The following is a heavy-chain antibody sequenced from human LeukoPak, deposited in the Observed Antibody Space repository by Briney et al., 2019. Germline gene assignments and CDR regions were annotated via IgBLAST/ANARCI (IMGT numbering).Heavy chain of an antibody. CDR1: RFPLSRFC. J-gene: IGHJ3*02. V-gene: IGHV3-30*18. CDR2: IPYDGSQK. CDR3: AKKIATASSLVAFDI. D-gene: IGHD6-13*01. Sequence: GGSLRLSRAASRFPLSRFCTHWVPPAPGPGREWVAIIPYDGSQKYYADSVKGRFTIARDNSRNTLYLQMNSLGPEDTAVYYCAKKIATASSLVAFDIWGQGTMVTVSS.